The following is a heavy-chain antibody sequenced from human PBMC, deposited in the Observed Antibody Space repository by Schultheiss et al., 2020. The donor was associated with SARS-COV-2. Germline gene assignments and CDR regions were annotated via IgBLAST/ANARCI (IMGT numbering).Heavy chain of an antibody. CDR3: ARMLLWFGELGQYYFDY. V-gene: IGHV4-38-2*01. J-gene: IGHJ4*02. CDR2: INHSGST. D-gene: IGHD3-10*01. Sequence: SETLSLTCAVSGYSISSGYYWGWIRQPPGKGLEWIGEINHSGSTNYNPSLKSRVTISVDTSKNQFSLKLSSVTAADTAVYYCARMLLWFGELGQYYFDYWGQGTLVTVSS. CDR1: GYSISSGYY.